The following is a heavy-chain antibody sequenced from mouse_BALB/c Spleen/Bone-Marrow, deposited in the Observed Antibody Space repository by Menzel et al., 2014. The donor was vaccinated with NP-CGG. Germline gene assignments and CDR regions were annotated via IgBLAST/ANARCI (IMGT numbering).Heavy chain of an antibody. CDR3: AREEVRRLAWFAY. CDR2: IYPGSGNT. J-gene: IGHJ3*01. CDR1: GYTFTDYY. V-gene: IGHV1-77*01. Sequence: QVQLQQSGAELARPGASVKLSCKASGYTFTDYYMNWVKQRTGQGLEWIGEIYPGSGNTYYNEKFRGKVTLTADKTSSTVYMQLSSLTSEDSAVYFCAREEVRRLAWFAYWGQGTLVTVSA.